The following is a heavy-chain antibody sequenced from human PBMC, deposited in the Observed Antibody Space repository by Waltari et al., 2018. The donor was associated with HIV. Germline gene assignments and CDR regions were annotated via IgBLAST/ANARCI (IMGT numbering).Heavy chain of an antibody. Sequence: QVQLQQWGAGLLKPSETLSLTCAVYGTSFTDYYWSWIRQTPEKGLEWIGVISHRGATDYNQPLKSRLTMSIATSENQFALMLSSVTAADTAVYYCARGVVGGYDLGNNWFDPWGQGTLVTVSS. D-gene: IGHD5-12*01. CDR3: ARGVVGGYDLGNNWFDP. J-gene: IGHJ5*02. V-gene: IGHV4-34*02. CDR1: GTSFTDYY. CDR2: ISHRGAT.